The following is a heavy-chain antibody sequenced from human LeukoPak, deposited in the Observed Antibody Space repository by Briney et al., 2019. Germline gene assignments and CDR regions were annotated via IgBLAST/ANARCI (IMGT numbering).Heavy chain of an antibody. Sequence: PSETLSLTCAVYGGSFSGYYWSWVRQPPGKGLEWIGEINHSGSTNYNPSLKSRVTISVDTSKNQFSLKLSSVTAADTAVYYCASGRSSSHSWGQGTLVTVSS. CDR1: GGSFSGYY. CDR3: ASGRSSSHS. J-gene: IGHJ4*02. V-gene: IGHV4-34*01. D-gene: IGHD6-13*01. CDR2: INHSGST.